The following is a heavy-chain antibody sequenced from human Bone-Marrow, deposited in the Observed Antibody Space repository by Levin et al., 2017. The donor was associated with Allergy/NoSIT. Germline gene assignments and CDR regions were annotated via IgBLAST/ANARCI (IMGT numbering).Heavy chain of an antibody. D-gene: IGHD3-10*01. V-gene: IGHV4-31*03. CDR3: TRDGGTGSFYNRPFHF. Sequence: SETLSLTCSVSGGSVGSGGYYWSWVRQRPGTGLEWIGYIYHGGITKYNPAYDSRAVISVNMSKNQLSLRLMSVTATDTAVYYCTRDGGTGSFYNRPFHFWGQGILVTVSS. CDR2: IYHGGIT. CDR1: GGSVGSGGYY. J-gene: IGHJ4*02.